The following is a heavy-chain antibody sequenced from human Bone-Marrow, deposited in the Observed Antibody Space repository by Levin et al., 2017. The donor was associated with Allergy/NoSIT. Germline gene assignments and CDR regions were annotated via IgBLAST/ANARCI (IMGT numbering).Heavy chain of an antibody. CDR2: INSDGSST. D-gene: IGHD3-10*01. CDR1: GFTFTGYY. V-gene: IGHV3-74*01. Sequence: GGSLRLSCAASGFTFTGYYMHWVRQAPGKGLVWVSRINSDGSSTNYADSVKGRFTISRDNAKNTLYLQMNSLRAEDTAVYFCVRDSYYYGSGDYWGQGTLVTVSS. J-gene: IGHJ4*02. CDR3: VRDSYYYGSGDY.